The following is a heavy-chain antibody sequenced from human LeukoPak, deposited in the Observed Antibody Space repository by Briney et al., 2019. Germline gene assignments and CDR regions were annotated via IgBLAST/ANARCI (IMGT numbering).Heavy chain of an antibody. J-gene: IGHJ4*02. CDR1: GFIFNNYY. CDR2: ISHSDDTT. Sequence: GGSLRLSCAASGFIFNNYYMSWIRQAPGKGLEWVAYISHSDDTTYYADSVKGHFTVSRDNARNSLDLQMNNVRAEDTAVYYCGGCGYSWSLDYWGQGTLVTVSS. D-gene: IGHD3-22*01. CDR3: GGCGYSWSLDY. V-gene: IGHV3-11*01.